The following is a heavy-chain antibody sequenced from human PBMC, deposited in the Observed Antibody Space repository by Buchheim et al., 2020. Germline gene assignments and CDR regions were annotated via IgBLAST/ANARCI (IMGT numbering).Heavy chain of an antibody. CDR3: AKVGNGDYRMYYYMDV. Sequence: EVQLFQSGGALVPPGGSLRLSCSASGLFSGYAMSWVRQAPGKGLEWVSTISGLGGDTYYAESVKGRFTISRDNFKHILSLQMTNLRAEDTAVYYCAKVGNGDYRMYYYMDVWGKGTT. D-gene: IGHD4-17*01. V-gene: IGHV3-23*01. J-gene: IGHJ6*03. CDR1: GLFSGYA. CDR2: ISGLGGDT.